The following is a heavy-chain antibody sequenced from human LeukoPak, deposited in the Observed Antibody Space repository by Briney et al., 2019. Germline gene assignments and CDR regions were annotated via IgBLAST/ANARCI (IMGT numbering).Heavy chain of an antibody. CDR3: ASWGARGYSYGYHY. D-gene: IGHD5-18*01. CDR1: GGSFSGYY. Sequence: PSETLSLTCAVYGGSFSGYYWSWIRQPPGKGLEWIGEINHSGSTNYNPSLKSRVTISVDTSKNQFSLKLSSVTAADTAVCYCASWGARGYSYGYHYWGQGTLVTVSS. CDR2: INHSGST. V-gene: IGHV4-34*01. J-gene: IGHJ4*02.